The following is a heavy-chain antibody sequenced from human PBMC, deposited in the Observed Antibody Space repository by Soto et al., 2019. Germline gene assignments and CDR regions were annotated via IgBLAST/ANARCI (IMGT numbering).Heavy chain of an antibody. CDR1: GGSISSGGYY. J-gene: IGHJ3*02. CDR2: IYYSGST. V-gene: IGHV4-31*03. D-gene: IGHD3-10*01. Sequence: QVQLQESGPGLVKPSQTLSLTCTVSGGSISSGGYYWSWIRQHPGKGLEWIGYIYYSGSTYYNPSLKSRVTRSVDTSKNQFSLKLSSVTAADTAVYYCARSLWFGELPNPDAFDICGQGTMVTVSS. CDR3: ARSLWFGELPNPDAFDI.